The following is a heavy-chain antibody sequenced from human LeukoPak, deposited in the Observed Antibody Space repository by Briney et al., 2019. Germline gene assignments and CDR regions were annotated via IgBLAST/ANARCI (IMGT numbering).Heavy chain of an antibody. CDR1: GFTFSSYW. J-gene: IGHJ4*02. V-gene: IGHV3-7*01. CDR2: IKQDGSEK. D-gene: IGHD5-18*01. Sequence: GGSLRLSCAASGFTFSSYWMSWVRQAPGKGLEWVANIKQDGSEKYYVDSVKGRFTISRDNAKNSLYLQMNSLRAEDTAVYYCARLRKDTAMALYYFDYWGQGTLVTVSS. CDR3: ARLRKDTAMALYYFDY.